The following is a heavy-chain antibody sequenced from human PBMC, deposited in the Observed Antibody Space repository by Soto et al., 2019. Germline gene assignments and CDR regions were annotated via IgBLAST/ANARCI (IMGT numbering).Heavy chain of an antibody. Sequence: GGSLRLSCAASGFTFSDYYMSWIRQAPGKGLEWVSYISSSGSTIYYADSVKGRFTISRDNAKNSLYLQMNSLRAEDTAVYYCARDLGGMGATTLGAYGMDVWGQGTTVTSP. CDR3: ARDLGGMGATTLGAYGMDV. J-gene: IGHJ6*02. D-gene: IGHD1-26*01. CDR2: ISSSGSTI. V-gene: IGHV3-11*01. CDR1: GFTFSDYY.